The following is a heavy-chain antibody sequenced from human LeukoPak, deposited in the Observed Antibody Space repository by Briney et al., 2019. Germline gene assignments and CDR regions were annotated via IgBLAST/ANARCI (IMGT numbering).Heavy chain of an antibody. J-gene: IGHJ4*02. CDR2: INRSGSYI. CDR3: ARDPGIQLWSYYFDY. CDR1: GFTFSTYS. V-gene: IGHV3-21*01. D-gene: IGHD5-18*01. Sequence: GGSLRLSCAASGFTFSTYSMNWVRQAPGKGLEWVSSINRSGSYIFYADSVKGRFTISRDNTKNSLYLQMNILRAEDTAVYYCARDPGIQLWSYYFDYWGPGTLVTVSS.